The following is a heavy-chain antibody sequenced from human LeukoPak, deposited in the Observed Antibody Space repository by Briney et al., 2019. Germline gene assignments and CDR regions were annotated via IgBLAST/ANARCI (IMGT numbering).Heavy chain of an antibody. V-gene: IGHV4-59*08. D-gene: IGHD4-17*01. CDR1: GGSISSYY. CDR3: ARHSQRYGLYYYGMDV. CDR2: IYYSGST. Sequence: SETLSLTCTVSGGSISSYYWNWIRQPPGKGLEWIGYIYYSGSTNYNPSLKSRVTISVDTSKNQSSLKLSSVTAADTAVYYCARHSQRYGLYYYGMDVWGQGTTVTVSS. J-gene: IGHJ6*02.